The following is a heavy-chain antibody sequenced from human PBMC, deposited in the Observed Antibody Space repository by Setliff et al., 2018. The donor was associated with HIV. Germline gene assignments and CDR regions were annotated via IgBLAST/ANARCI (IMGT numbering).Heavy chain of an antibody. D-gene: IGHD2-21*01. CDR2: INPSGAIT. V-gene: IGHV1-46*01. J-gene: IGHJ4*02. CDR1: GYTFTSYA. CDR3: ARDPVSDNSARPYYFDY. Sequence: ASVKVSCKASGYTFTSYAMHWVRQAPGQGLEWMGIINPSGAITNYAQNFQGRVTMTGDTSTNTVYMELSSLRSEDTAVYYCARDPVSDNSARPYYFDYWGQGTLVTVSS.